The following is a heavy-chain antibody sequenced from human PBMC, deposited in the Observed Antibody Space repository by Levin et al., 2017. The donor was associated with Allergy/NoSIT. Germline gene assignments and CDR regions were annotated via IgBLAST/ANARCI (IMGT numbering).Heavy chain of an antibody. CDR3: ARELWFGTYYYYGMDV. CDR2: ISYDGSNK. Sequence: GGSLRLSCAASGFTFSSYAMHWVRQAPGKGLEWVAVISYDGSNKYYADSVKGRFTISRDNSKNTLYLQMNSLRAEDTAVYYCARELWFGTYYYYGMDVWGQGTTVTVSS. J-gene: IGHJ6*02. D-gene: IGHD3-10*01. CDR1: GFTFSSYA. V-gene: IGHV3-30*04.